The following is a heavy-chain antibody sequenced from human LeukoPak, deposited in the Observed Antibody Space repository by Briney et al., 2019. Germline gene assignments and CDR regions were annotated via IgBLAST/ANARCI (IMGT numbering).Heavy chain of an antibody. Sequence: PGRSLRLSCAASGFTFSSYAMHWARQAPGKGLERVAVISYDGSNKYYADSVKSRFTISRDNSKNTLYLQMNSLRAEDTAVYYCARDQGIVAPDPNWFDPWGQGTLVTVSS. V-gene: IGHV3-30-3*01. CDR3: ARDQGIVAPDPNWFDP. CDR2: ISYDGSNK. J-gene: IGHJ5*02. D-gene: IGHD6-25*01. CDR1: GFTFSSYA.